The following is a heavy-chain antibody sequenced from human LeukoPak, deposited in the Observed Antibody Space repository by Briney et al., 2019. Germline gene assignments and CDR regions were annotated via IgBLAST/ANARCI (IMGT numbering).Heavy chain of an antibody. CDR2: IYHSGST. D-gene: IGHD1-26*01. V-gene: IGHV4-38-2*02. CDR1: GYSISSGYY. CDR3: ARDVGYSGSYYDY. Sequence: SETLSLTCTVSGYSISSGYYWGWIRQPPGKGLEWIGSIYHSGSTYYNPSLKSRVTISVDTSKNQFSLKLSSVTAADTAVYHCARDVGYSGSYYDYWGQGTLVTVSS. J-gene: IGHJ4*02.